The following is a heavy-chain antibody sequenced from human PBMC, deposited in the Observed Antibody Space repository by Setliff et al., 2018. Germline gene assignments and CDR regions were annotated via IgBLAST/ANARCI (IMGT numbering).Heavy chain of an antibody. Sequence: SETLSLTCASSGGTFSDYYWTWIRQPPGKGLEFIGYVYYSGTAKYNGSLESRVTIFVDTSKNQFSLRLTSVTAADTAIYYCARQGEYSRRFGYWGQGILVTVSS. V-gene: IGHV4-59*08. CDR2: VYYSGTA. CDR1: GGTFSDYY. J-gene: IGHJ4*02. D-gene: IGHD4-4*01. CDR3: ARQGEYSRRFGY.